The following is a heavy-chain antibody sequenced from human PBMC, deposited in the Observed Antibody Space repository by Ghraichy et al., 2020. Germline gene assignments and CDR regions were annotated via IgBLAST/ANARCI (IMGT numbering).Heavy chain of an antibody. V-gene: IGHV3-43D*03. D-gene: IGHD6-19*01. CDR2: ISWDGGST. J-gene: IGHJ4*02. Sequence: LSLTCAASGFTFDDYAMHWVRQAPGKGLEWVSLISWDGGSTYYADSVKGRFTISRDNSKNSLYLQMNSLRAEDTALYYCAKDGGSSGWYYHFDYWGQGTLVTVSS. CDR3: AKDGGSSGWYYHFDY. CDR1: GFTFDDYA.